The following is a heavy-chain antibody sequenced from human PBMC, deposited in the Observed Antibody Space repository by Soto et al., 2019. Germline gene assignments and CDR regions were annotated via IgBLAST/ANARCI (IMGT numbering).Heavy chain of an antibody. Sequence: EVQLVESGGGLVKPGGSLRLTCAASGFTFSSYSMNWVRQAPGKGLEWVSSISSSSSYIYYADSVKGRFTISRDNAKNSLYLQMNSLRAEDTAMYYCARDAGATSVAFDIWGQGTMVTVSS. CDR1: GFTFSSYS. V-gene: IGHV3-21*01. CDR2: ISSSSSYI. CDR3: ARDAGATSVAFDI. J-gene: IGHJ3*02. D-gene: IGHD1-26*01.